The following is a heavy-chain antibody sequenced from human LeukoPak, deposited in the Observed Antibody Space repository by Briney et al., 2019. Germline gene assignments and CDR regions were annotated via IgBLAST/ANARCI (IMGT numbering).Heavy chain of an antibody. CDR2: IRYDGSNK. Sequence: PGGSLRLSCAASGFTFSSCGMHWVRQAPGKGLEWVAFIRYDGSNKYYADSVKGRFTISRDNSKNTLYLQMNSLRAEDTAVYYCAKAIRGYSYGGYDYWGQGTLVTVSS. CDR1: GFTFSSCG. V-gene: IGHV3-30*02. J-gene: IGHJ4*02. D-gene: IGHD5-18*01. CDR3: AKAIRGYSYGGYDY.